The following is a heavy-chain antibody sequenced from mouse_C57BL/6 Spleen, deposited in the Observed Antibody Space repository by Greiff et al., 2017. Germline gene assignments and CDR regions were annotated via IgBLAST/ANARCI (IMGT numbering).Heavy chain of an antibody. Sequence: EVQLVESGGGLVKPGGSLKLSCAASGFTFSSYAMSWVRQTPEKRLEWVATISDGGSYTYYPDNVKGRFTISRDNAKNNLYLQMSHLKSEDTAVYYCAREGDGISYDWYFDVWGTGTTVTVSS. V-gene: IGHV5-4*01. J-gene: IGHJ1*03. CDR3: AREGDGISYDWYFDV. D-gene: IGHD1-1*01. CDR1: GFTFSSYA. CDR2: ISDGGSYT.